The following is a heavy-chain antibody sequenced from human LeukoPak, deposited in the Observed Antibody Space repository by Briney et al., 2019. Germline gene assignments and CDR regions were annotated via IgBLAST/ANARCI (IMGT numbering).Heavy chain of an antibody. CDR3: AKDGTTAITFDY. CDR2: ISGNGGTT. CDR1: GFTFSSYA. D-gene: IGHD1-1*01. Sequence: GVSVRLFCAASGFTFSSYAMSWVRRAPGKGLEWVSVISGNGGTTYYGDSVKGRFTISRDNSKNTLYLQMNSLRAEDTGVYYCAKDGTTAITFDYGGEGALVTVSS. V-gene: IGHV3-23*01. J-gene: IGHJ4*02.